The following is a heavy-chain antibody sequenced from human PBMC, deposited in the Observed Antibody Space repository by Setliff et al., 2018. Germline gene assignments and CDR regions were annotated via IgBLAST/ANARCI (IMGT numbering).Heavy chain of an antibody. CDR3: ARRVRIAVLNLYYFEY. D-gene: IGHD6-19*01. CDR1: GDTSTTYA. J-gene: IGHJ4*02. CDR2: INAGNGNI. Sequence: ASVKVSCKASGDTSTTYAIHWVRQAPGQGLEWMGWINAGNGNIRYSQNFQGRVTMTTDTSTSTAYMELRSLRSDDTAVYYCARRVRIAVLNLYYFEYWGQGTLVTVSS. V-gene: IGHV1-3*01.